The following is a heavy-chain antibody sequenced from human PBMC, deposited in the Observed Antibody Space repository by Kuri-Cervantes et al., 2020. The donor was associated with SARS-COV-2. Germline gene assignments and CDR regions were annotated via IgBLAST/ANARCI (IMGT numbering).Heavy chain of an antibody. Sequence: ETLSLTCAASGFTFSSYWMSWVRQAPGKGLEWVANIKQDGSEKYYVDSVKGRFTISRDNAKNSLYLQMNSLRAEDTAVYYCAREGHGITIFGVVTTPGYFDLWGRGTLVTVSS. V-gene: IGHV3-7*01. CDR1: GFTFSSYW. D-gene: IGHD3-3*01. J-gene: IGHJ2*01. CDR3: AREGHGITIFGVVTTPGYFDL. CDR2: IKQDGSEK.